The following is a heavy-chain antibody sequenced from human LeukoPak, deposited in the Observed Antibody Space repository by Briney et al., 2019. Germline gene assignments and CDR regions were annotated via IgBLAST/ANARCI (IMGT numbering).Heavy chain of an antibody. CDR1: GGSFSGYY. D-gene: IGHD3-3*01. CDR2: INHSGST. CDR3: ARIFWSGYYVGTNWFDP. J-gene: IGHJ5*02. Sequence: SETLSLTCAVYGGSFSGYYWSWIRQPPGKGLEWIGEINHSGSTNYNPPLKSRVTISVDTSKNQFSLKLSSVTAADTAVYYCARIFWSGYYVGTNWFDPWGQGTLVTVSS. V-gene: IGHV4-34*01.